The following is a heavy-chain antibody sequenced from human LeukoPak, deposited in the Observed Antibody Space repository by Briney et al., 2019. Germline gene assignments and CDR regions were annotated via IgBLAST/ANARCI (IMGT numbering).Heavy chain of an antibody. V-gene: IGHV3-53*01. CDR1: GLTVSHNY. Sequence: GGSLRLSCAASGLTVSHNYMSWVRQAPGKGLEWVSVIYSGGSTYYVDSVKGRFTISRDNSKNTLYLQMNSLRAEDTAVYYCAKDKDIVVVPAAPKYYFDYWGQGTLVTVSS. D-gene: IGHD2-2*01. CDR2: IYSGGST. J-gene: IGHJ4*02. CDR3: AKDKDIVVVPAAPKYYFDY.